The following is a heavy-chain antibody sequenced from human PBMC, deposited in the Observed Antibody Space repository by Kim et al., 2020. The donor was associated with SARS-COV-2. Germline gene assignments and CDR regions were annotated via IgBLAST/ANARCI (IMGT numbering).Heavy chain of an antibody. D-gene: IGHD1-20*01. CDR3: AREYNGDYTDY. J-gene: IGHJ4*02. CDR1: GGTFSSYA. CDR2: IIPILGIG. Sequence: SVKVSCKASGGTFSSYAISWVRQAPGQGLEWMGRIIPILGIGNYAQKFQGRVTITADTSTSTAYMELSSLRSEDTAVYYCAREYNGDYTDYWGQGTLLT. V-gene: IGHV1-69*04.